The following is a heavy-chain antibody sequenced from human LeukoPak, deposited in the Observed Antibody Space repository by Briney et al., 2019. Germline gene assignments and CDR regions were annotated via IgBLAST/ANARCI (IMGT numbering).Heavy chain of an antibody. Sequence: PGGSLRLSCAASGFTFSSYAMSWVRQAPGKGLEWVSAISGSGGSTYYADSVKGRFTISRDNSKNTLYLQMNSLRAEDTAVYYCAKDALGYCSSTSCYLYWGQGTLVTVSS. D-gene: IGHD2-2*01. V-gene: IGHV3-23*01. CDR2: ISGSGGST. CDR1: GFTFSSYA. CDR3: AKDALGYCSSTSCYLY. J-gene: IGHJ1*01.